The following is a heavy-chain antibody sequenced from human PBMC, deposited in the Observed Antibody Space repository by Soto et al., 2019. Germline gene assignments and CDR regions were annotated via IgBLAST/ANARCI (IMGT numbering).Heavy chain of an antibody. V-gene: IGHV4-59*08. CDR3: AGFDTVTIDY. Sequence: SETLSLTCTVSGGSISSYYWSWIRQPPGKGLEWNGYIYYSGSTNYNPSLKSRVTISVDTSKNQFSLKLSSVTAADTAVYYCAGFDTVTIDYWGQGTLVTVSS. J-gene: IGHJ4*02. CDR2: IYYSGST. D-gene: IGHD4-17*01. CDR1: GGSISSYY.